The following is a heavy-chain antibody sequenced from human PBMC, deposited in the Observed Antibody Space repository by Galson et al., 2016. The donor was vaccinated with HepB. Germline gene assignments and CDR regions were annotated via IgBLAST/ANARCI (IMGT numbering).Heavy chain of an antibody. V-gene: IGHV3-23*01. Sequence: SLRLSCAASGFIFTNYAMSWVRQAPGKGLEWVSAISTGGGGTYYADSVKGRFTISRDNSKNTLYRQMNSLRAEDTAVYYCARRYGDYSYGWGQGTLVTVSS. CDR2: ISTGGGGT. D-gene: IGHD4-17*01. J-gene: IGHJ1*01. CDR3: ARRYGDYSYG. CDR1: GFIFTNYA.